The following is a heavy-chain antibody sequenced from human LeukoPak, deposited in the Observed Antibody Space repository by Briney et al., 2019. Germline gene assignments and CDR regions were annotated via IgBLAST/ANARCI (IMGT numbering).Heavy chain of an antibody. Sequence: SVKVSCKASGGTFSSYAISWVRQAPGQGLEWMGGIIPIFGTANYAQKFQGRVTITADESTSTAYMELSSLRSEDTAVYYRARGGGIVAARPYLWGQGTLVTVSS. V-gene: IGHV1-69*13. CDR3: ARGGGIVAARPYL. CDR2: IIPIFGTA. J-gene: IGHJ4*02. D-gene: IGHD6-6*01. CDR1: GGTFSSYA.